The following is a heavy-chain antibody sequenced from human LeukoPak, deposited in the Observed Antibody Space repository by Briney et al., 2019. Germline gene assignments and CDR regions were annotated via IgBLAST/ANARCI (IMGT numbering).Heavy chain of an antibody. CDR3: ARVGSIEAAGTPDY. CDR1: GFTFSSYG. CDR2: ISYDGSNK. Sequence: GGSLRLSCAASGFTFSSYGMHWVRQAPGKGLEWVAVISYDGSNKYYADSVKGRFTISRDNSKNTLYLQMNSLRAEDTAVYSCARVGSIEAAGTPDYWGQGTLVTVSS. J-gene: IGHJ4*02. V-gene: IGHV3-30*03. D-gene: IGHD6-13*01.